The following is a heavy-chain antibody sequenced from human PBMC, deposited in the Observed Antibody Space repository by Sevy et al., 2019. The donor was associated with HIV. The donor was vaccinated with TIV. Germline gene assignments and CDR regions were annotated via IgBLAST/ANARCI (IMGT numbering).Heavy chain of an antibody. CDR1: GFTFSSYA. D-gene: IGHD6-19*01. CDR3: AKDVAVAGDAY. Sequence: GSLKISCAASGFTFSSYAMSWVRQAPGKGLEWVSAISGSGGSTYYADSVKGRFTISRDNSKNTLYLQMNSLRAEDTAVYYCAKDVAVAGDAYWGQGTLVTVSS. J-gene: IGHJ4*02. V-gene: IGHV3-23*01. CDR2: ISGSGGST.